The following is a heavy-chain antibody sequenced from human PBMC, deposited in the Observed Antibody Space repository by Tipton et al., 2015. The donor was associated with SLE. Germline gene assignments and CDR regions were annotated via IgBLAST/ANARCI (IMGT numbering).Heavy chain of an antibody. CDR2: SGGGGVDT. V-gene: IGHV3-23*01. CDR1: GFTFHNYA. Sequence: SLRLSCAASGFTFHNYAVSWVRQAPGKGLEWVSASGGGGVDTYYADSVKGRFTIFRDNSKNTLYVQMNSLRVEDTAVYYCAKDRDVDTGSASAPTLFPLVSW. CDR3: AKDRDVDTGSASAPTLFPLVS. J-gene: IGHJ5*01. D-gene: IGHD5-18*01.